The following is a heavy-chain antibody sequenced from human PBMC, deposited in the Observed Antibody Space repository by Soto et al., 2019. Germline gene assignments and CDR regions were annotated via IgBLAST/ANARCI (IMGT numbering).Heavy chain of an antibody. CDR2: VYSTGGV. CDR3: ASDLSGTGLDI. D-gene: IGHD1-26*01. J-gene: IGHJ6*02. Sequence: QLQLHESGPGLVKPSETLSLTCNVSGDSIGRCYWSWIRQSAGKGLEWIGRVYSTGGVTYNPALKCRVNISLDRSNNHVSMEMNSVTAADTAVYFCASDLSGTGLDIWGRGTRVSVSS. V-gene: IGHV4-4*07. CDR1: GDSIGRCY.